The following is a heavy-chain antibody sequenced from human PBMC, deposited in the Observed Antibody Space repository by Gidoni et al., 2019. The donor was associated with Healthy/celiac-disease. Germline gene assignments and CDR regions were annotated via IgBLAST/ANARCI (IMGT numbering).Heavy chain of an antibody. CDR1: GGSISSSRYY. D-gene: IGHD3-9*01. V-gene: IGHV4-39*01. CDR2: IYYSGST. J-gene: IGHJ6*04. CDR3: ARPGGGYFDWLVAPLINMEDV. Sequence: QLQLQESGPGLVKPSETLSLTCTVSGGSISSSRYYWGWIRQPPGKGLEWIGSIYYSGSTYYKPSLKSRVTISVDTSKNQFSLKLSSVTAADTAVYYCARPGGGYFDWLVAPLINMEDVWGKGTTVTVSS.